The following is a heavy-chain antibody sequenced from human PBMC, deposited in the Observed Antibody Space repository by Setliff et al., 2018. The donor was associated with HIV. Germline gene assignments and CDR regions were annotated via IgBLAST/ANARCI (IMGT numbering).Heavy chain of an antibody. CDR1: GFTFSSYE. J-gene: IGHJ6*02. D-gene: IGHD3-3*01. V-gene: IGHV3-48*03. CDR3: ARVFLEWLLYRPDYVMDV. CDR2: ISSSGSTI. Sequence: PGGSLRLSCAASGFTFSSYEVNWVRQAPGKGLEWVSDISSSGSTIYYADSMKGRFTIPRDNAKNSLYLQMNSLRAEDTAVYYCARVFLEWLLYRPDYVMDVWGQGTTVTVSS.